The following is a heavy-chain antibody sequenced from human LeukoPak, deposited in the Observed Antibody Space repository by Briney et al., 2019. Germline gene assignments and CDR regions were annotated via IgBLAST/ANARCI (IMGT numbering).Heavy chain of an antibody. CDR3: ARDRVGGYDIYYYFDY. CDR2: IYSGGST. Sequence: GGSLRLSRAASGLIVSSNYMSWVRQAPGKGLEWVSVIYSGGSTYYADSVKGRFTISRDNSKNTLYLQMNSLRAEDTAVYYCARDRVGGYDIYYYFDYWGQGTLVTVSS. J-gene: IGHJ4*02. D-gene: IGHD5-12*01. CDR1: GLIVSSNY. V-gene: IGHV3-53*05.